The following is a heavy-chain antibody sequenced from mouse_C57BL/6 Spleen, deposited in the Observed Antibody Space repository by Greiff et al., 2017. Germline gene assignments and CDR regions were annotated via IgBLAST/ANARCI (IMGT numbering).Heavy chain of an antibody. CDR1: GYAFSSSW. Sequence: QVHVKQSGPELVKPGASVKISCKASGYAFSSSWMNWVKQRPGKGLEWIGRIYPGDGDTNYNGKFKGKATLTADKSSSTAYMQLSSLTSEDSAVYFCARITTVADYWGQGTTLTVSS. V-gene: IGHV1-82*01. CDR3: ARITTVADY. D-gene: IGHD1-1*01. J-gene: IGHJ2*01. CDR2: IYPGDGDT.